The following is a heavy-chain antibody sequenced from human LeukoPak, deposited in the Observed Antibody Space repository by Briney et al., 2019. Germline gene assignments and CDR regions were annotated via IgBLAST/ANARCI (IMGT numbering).Heavy chain of an antibody. CDR1: GGSFSGYY. Sequence: SETLSLTCAVYGGSFSGYYWSWIRQPPGKGLEWIGEINHSGSTNYNPSLKSRVTISVDTSKNQFSLKLSSVIAADTAVYYCARNTAMYGSYADDAFDIWGQGTMVTVSS. V-gene: IGHV4-34*01. J-gene: IGHJ3*02. CDR2: INHSGST. D-gene: IGHD5-18*01. CDR3: ARNTAMYGSYADDAFDI.